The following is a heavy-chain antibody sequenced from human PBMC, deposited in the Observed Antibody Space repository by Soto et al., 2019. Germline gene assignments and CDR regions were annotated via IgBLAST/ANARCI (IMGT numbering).Heavy chain of an antibody. V-gene: IGHV1-18*04. D-gene: IGHD3-22*01. CDR2: ISAYNGNT. Sequence: QVQLVQSGAEVKKPGASVKVSCKASGYTFNSYGSSWVRQAPGQGLEWMGWISAYNGNTNSAQKLQGRVTMTTDTSTSTADLELRSLRSYDTAVYFCASINYYDSSGYSPDFDYGGQVTLVTVAS. CDR1: GYTFNSYG. J-gene: IGHJ4*02. CDR3: ASINYYDSSGYSPDFDY.